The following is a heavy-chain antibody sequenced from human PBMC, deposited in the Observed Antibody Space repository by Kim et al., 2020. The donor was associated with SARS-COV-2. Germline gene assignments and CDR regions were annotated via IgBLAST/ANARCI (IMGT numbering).Heavy chain of an antibody. Sequence: SETLSLTCAVYGGSFSGYYWSWIRQPPGKGLEWIGEINHSGSTNYNPSLKSRVTISVDTSKNQFSLKLSSVTAADTAVYYCARVVRHTVYYYYGMDVWGQGTTVTVSS. CDR1: GGSFSGYY. CDR3: ARVVRHTVYYYYGMDV. J-gene: IGHJ6*02. V-gene: IGHV4-34*01. CDR2: INHSGST. D-gene: IGHD3-16*01.